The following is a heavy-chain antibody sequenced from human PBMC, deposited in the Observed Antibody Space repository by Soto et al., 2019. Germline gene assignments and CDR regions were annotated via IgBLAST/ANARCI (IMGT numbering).Heavy chain of an antibody. CDR3: ARNSFMPVRGYYYYYGMDV. J-gene: IGHJ6*02. CDR2: ITPVCCTK. Sequence: SVKASSKASGATFSTYAIRYVGQLPGQDLEWMGGITPVCCTKNYVQEFQGRVTVTADKFTNAAVMESSSLRAEDTAMYFCARNSFMPVRGYYYYYGMDVWGQ. D-gene: IGHD3-10*01. CDR1: GATFSTYA. V-gene: IGHV1-69*06.